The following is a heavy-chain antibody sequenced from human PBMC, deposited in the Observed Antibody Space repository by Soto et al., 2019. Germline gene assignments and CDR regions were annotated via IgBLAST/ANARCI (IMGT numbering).Heavy chain of an antibody. V-gene: IGHV3-20*04. D-gene: IGHD3-10*01. CDR3: AKGPHSASGYYYMDV. J-gene: IGHJ6*03. CDR1: GFTFDDYG. CDR2: INWNGGST. Sequence: SGGSLRLSCAASGFTFDDYGMSWVRQAPGKGLEWVSGINWNGGSTGYADSVKGRFTISRDNAKNSLYLQMNSLRAEDTAVYYCAKGPHSASGYYYMDVWGKGATVTVSS.